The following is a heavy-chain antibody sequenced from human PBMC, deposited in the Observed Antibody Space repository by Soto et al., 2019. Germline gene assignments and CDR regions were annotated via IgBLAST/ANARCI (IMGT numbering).Heavy chain of an antibody. CDR1: GLTFSSYW. J-gene: IGHJ3*01. Sequence: PGGSLRLSCAASGLTFSSYWMTWVRQAPGKGLEFLATIKPDGSDTYYVDSVKGRFTISRDNAKNSLSLQMNSLRAEDTALYYCATDLNWSGTWGQGTMVTVS. D-gene: IGHD3-3*01. V-gene: IGHV3-7*01. CDR2: IKPDGSDT. CDR3: ATDLNWSGT.